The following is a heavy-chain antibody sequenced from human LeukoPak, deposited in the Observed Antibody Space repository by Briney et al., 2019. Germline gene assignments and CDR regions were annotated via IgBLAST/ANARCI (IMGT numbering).Heavy chain of an antibody. Sequence: GASVKVSCKASGYTFTSYDINWVRQATGQGLEWMGWMNPNSGNTGYAQKFQGRVTMTRNTSISTAYMELSSLRSEDTAVYYCARGYETSYYYYYGMDVWGQGTTVTVSS. CDR2: MNPNSGNT. CDR3: ARGYETSYYYYYGMDV. J-gene: IGHJ6*02. V-gene: IGHV1-8*01. CDR1: GYTFTSYD. D-gene: IGHD5-12*01.